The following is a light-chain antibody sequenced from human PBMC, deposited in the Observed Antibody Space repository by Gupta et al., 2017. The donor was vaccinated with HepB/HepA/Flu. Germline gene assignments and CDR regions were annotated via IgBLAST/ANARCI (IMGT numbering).Light chain of an antibody. V-gene: IGLV1-44*01. J-gene: IGLJ2*01. CDR1: RSNIGSNT. Sequence: SARTQPPSASGTPVQRVTISCSGSRSNIGSNTVNWYQQFPGTAPKLLMYTNNKRPSGVPERFSGSKYGTSVSLATSGLQAEDEADYYCEAWDASRNGVLFGGGTKLTVL. CDR2: TNN. CDR3: EAWDASRNGVL.